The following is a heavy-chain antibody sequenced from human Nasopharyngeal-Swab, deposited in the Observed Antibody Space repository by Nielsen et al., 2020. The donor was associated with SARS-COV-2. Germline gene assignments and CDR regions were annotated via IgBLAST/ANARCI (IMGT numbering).Heavy chain of an antibody. V-gene: IGHV3-7*01. Sequence: GESLKISCAASGFAFNNYWMSWIRQAPGKGPEWLADIQEDGRKVYSVYSVKGRFTISRDNARNCLYLHMSSLRVEDTAVYYCARDSGIGRTSNCYFSVWGRGTLVTVSS. CDR1: GFAFNNYW. CDR2: IQEDGRKV. CDR3: ARDSGIGRTSNCYFSV. D-gene: IGHD1-14*01. J-gene: IGHJ2*01.